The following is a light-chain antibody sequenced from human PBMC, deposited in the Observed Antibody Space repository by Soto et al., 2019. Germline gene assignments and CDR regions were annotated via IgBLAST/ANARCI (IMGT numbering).Light chain of an antibody. V-gene: IGKV3-11*01. Sequence: DIVLTQSPATLSLSPGERATLSCKASQLINTYVAWYQHRPGQGPRLLIYEASKRATGIPARFSVSGSGTEVTLTISSLKPEDVGIYYCQQRHTWPHTFGGGAKVDI. CDR2: EAS. CDR3: QQRHTWPHT. CDR1: QLINTY. J-gene: IGKJ4*01.